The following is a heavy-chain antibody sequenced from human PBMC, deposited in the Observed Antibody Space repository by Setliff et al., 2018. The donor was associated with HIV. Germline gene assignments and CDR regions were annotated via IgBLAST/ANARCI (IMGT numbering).Heavy chain of an antibody. V-gene: IGHV1-46*01. Sequence: ASVKVSCKASGYTFTIYYMHWVRQAPGQGLEWMGIINPGAGSTTYAQDFQGRVTMTRDTSTSTVYMELSSLRSEDTAVYYCARDHMSVGAWVGATSRGLFQHWGQGTLVTVSS. CDR1: GYTFTIYY. J-gene: IGHJ1*01. CDR3: ARDHMSVGAWVGATSRGLFQH. CDR2: INPGAGST. D-gene: IGHD1-26*01.